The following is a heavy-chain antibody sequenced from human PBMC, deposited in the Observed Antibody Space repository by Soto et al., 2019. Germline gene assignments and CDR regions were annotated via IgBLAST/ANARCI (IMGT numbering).Heavy chain of an antibody. Sequence: QVQLVESGGGLVKPGGSLRLSCAASGFTFSDYYMSWIRQAPGKGLEWVSYISPSGGTIYYADSVKGRFTLSRDNAKKSLDLQMNSLRAEDTAVYHCVRVGYAYGNDPWGQGTLVAVSS. CDR2: ISPSGGTI. CDR3: VRVGYAYGNDP. V-gene: IGHV3-11*01. CDR1: GFTFSDYY. J-gene: IGHJ5*02. D-gene: IGHD3-10*01.